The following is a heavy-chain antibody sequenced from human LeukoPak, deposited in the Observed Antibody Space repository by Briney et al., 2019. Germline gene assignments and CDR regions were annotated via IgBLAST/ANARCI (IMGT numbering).Heavy chain of an antibody. CDR2: MNSDGTVT. CDR1: GFTLSGYW. D-gene: IGHD2-21*01. CDR3: ARYVVASACFDS. J-gene: IGHJ4*02. V-gene: IGHV3-74*01. Sequence: GGSLRLSCAASGFTLSGYWMHWVRHAPGEGLVWVSRMNSDGTVTTYADSVRGRFTISRDNARNTLYLQMSSLGAEDTAVYYCARYVVASACFDSWGQGTPVTVSS.